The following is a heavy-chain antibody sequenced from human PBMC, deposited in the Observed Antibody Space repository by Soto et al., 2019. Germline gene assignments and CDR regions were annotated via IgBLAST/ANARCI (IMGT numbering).Heavy chain of an antibody. D-gene: IGHD3-16*01. V-gene: IGHV3-30-3*01. Sequence: GSLRLSCAASGFTFSSYAMHWVRQAPGKGLEWVAVISYDGSNKYYADSVKGRFTISRDNSKNTLYLQMNSLRAEDTAVYYCARDSIDYAGVFIFGYFDYWGQGTLVTVSS. J-gene: IGHJ4*02. CDR3: ARDSIDYAGVFIFGYFDY. CDR1: GFTFSSYA. CDR2: ISYDGSNK.